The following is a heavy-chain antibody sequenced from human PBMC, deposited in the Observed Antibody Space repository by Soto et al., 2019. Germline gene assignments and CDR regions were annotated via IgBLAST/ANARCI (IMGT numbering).Heavy chain of an antibody. CDR1: GYNFATYW. CDR3: ARQGDSGAYMAV. J-gene: IGHJ6*03. V-gene: IGHV5-51*01. D-gene: IGHD3-10*01. CDR2: IYPADSDT. Sequence: GESLKISCKASGYNFATYWIGWVRQMPGKGLEWMGIIYPADSDTRYSPSFQGQVTMSVDKSISTTFLQWSSLKASDTAMYYCARQGDSGAYMAVWGKGSTVTVSS.